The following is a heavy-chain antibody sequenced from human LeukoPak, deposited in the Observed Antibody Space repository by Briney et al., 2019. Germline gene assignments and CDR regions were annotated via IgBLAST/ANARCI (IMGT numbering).Heavy chain of an antibody. CDR3: ASLTTVVIPGRGGGPFDY. D-gene: IGHD4-23*01. V-gene: IGHV4-30-2*01. CDR2: IYHSGST. J-gene: IGHJ4*02. Sequence: SQTLSLTCTVSGGSISSGGYYWSWIRQPPGKGLEWIGYIYHSGSTHYNPSLKSRVTISVDRSKNQFSLKLSSVTAADTAVYYCASLTTVVIPGRGGGPFDYWGQGTLVTVSS. CDR1: GGSISSGGYY.